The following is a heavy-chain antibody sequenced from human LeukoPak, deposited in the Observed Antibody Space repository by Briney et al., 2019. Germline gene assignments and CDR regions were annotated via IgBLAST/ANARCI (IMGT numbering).Heavy chain of an antibody. CDR2: ISWNSGSI. D-gene: IGHD5-18*01. V-gene: IGHV3-9*01. Sequence: GRSLRLSCAASGFTFDDYAMHWVRQARGKGLEWVSGISWNSGSIGYEDSVKGRFTISRDNAKNSLYLQMNSLRTEDTALYYCAKGDTAMVYYYMDVWGKGTTVTVSS. J-gene: IGHJ6*03. CDR3: AKGDTAMVYYYMDV. CDR1: GFTFDDYA.